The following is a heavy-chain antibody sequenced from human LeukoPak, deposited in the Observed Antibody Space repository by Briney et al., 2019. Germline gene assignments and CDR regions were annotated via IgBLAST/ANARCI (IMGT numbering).Heavy chain of an antibody. V-gene: IGHV4-39*07. J-gene: IGHJ4*02. CDR3: ARLPRGTAMVTDGDY. CDR2: IYHSGST. CDR1: GGSISSGDYY. D-gene: IGHD5-18*01. Sequence: PSETLSLTCTVSGGSISSGDYYWSWIRQPPGKGLEWIGEIYHSGSTNYNPSLKSRVTISVDKSKNQFSLKLSSVTAADTAVYYCARLPRGTAMVTDGDYWGQGTLVTVSS.